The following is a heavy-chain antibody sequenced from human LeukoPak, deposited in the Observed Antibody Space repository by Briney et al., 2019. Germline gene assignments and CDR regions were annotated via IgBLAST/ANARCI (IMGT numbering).Heavy chain of an antibody. CDR2: ISSSSSYI. V-gene: IGHV3-21*01. J-gene: IGHJ4*02. D-gene: IGHD5-18*01. Sequence: PGGSLRLSCAASGFTFSSYSMNWVRQAPGKGLEWVSSISSSSSYIYYADSVKGRFTISRDNAKSSLYLQMNSLRAEDTAVYYCARGSSPREYSYGYNYWGQGTLVTVSS. CDR1: GFTFSSYS. CDR3: ARGSSPREYSYGYNY.